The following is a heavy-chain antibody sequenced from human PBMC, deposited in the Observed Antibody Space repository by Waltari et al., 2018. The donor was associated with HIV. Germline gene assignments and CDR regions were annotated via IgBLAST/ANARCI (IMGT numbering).Heavy chain of an antibody. CDR1: GGSLSSYY. Sequence: QVHLQESGPGLVKPSETLSLTCTVSGGSLSSYYWSWLRQPPGKGLEWIGYIYYSGSTTYNPSLKSRVTISVDTSKNQFSLKLSSVTAADTAVYYCARQTAMVTSDFDYWGQGTLVTVSS. CDR3: ARQTAMVTSDFDY. CDR2: IYYSGST. V-gene: IGHV4-59*01. D-gene: IGHD5-18*01. J-gene: IGHJ4*02.